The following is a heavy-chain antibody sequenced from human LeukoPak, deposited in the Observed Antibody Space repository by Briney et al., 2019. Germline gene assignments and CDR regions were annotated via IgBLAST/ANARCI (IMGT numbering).Heavy chain of an antibody. CDR3: ARDSSSYDSRGPLY. V-gene: IGHV4-31*03. CDR1: GGSISSGGHY. J-gene: IGHJ4*02. CDR2: IYYSGKT. D-gene: IGHD3-22*01. Sequence: PSQTLSLTCSVSGGSISSGGHYWSWIRQHPGKGLEWIGNIYYSGKTYYNPSLNSRVMISVDKSKNQFSLNLSSVTAADTAIYYCARDSSSYDSRGPLYGGQGTLVTVSS.